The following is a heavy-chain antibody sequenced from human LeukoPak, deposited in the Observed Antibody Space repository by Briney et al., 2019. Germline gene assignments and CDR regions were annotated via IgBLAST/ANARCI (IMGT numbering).Heavy chain of an antibody. Sequence: PSQTLSLTCTVSGGSISSGGYYWSWIRQHPGRGLEWIGYIYYSGSTYYNPSLKSRVTISVDTSKNQFSLKLSSVTAADTAAYYCARERQQLGLDYWGQGTLVTVSS. CDR3: ARERQQLGLDY. CDR1: GGSISSGGYY. D-gene: IGHD6-13*01. CDR2: IYYSGST. V-gene: IGHV4-31*03. J-gene: IGHJ4*02.